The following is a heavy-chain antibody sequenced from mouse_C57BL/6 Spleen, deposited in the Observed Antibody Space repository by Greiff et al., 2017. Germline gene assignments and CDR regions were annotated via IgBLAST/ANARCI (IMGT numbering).Heavy chain of an antibody. D-gene: IGHD4-1*01. J-gene: IGHJ4*01. Sequence: QVQLKQPGAELVKPGASVKVSCKASGYTFTSYWMHWVKQRPGQGLEWIGRIHPSDSDTNYNQKFKGKATLTVDKSSSTAYMQLSSLTSEDSAVYYCAILGRDYDAMDYWGQGTSVTVSS. CDR1: GYTFTSYW. CDR2: IHPSDSDT. CDR3: AILGRDYDAMDY. V-gene: IGHV1-74*01.